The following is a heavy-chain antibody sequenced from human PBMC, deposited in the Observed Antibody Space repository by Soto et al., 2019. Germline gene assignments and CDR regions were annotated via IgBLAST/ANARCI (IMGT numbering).Heavy chain of an antibody. J-gene: IGHJ5*02. D-gene: IGHD3-9*01. Sequence: QVQLVQSGAEVKKPGASVKVSCKASGYTFTSYDINWVRQATGQGLEWMGWMNPNSGNTGYAQNFQGRVTMTRNTSRSTAYMELSSLRSEDTAVYYCARVKSYDILTGYSTWFDPWGQGTLVTVSS. V-gene: IGHV1-8*01. CDR3: ARVKSYDILTGYSTWFDP. CDR2: MNPNSGNT. CDR1: GYTFTSYD.